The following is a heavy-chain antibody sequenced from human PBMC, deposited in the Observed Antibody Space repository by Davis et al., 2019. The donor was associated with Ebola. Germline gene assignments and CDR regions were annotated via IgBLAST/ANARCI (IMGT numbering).Heavy chain of an antibody. CDR2: ISSSSSYI. CDR3: AGDYYSDY. Sequence: GESLKISCAASGFTFSDYYMSWIRQAPGKGLEWVSSISSSSSYIYYADSVKGRFTISRDNAKNSLYLQMNSLRAEDTAVYYCAGDYYSDYWGQGILVTVSS. V-gene: IGHV3-11*06. CDR1: GFTFSDYY. J-gene: IGHJ4*02. D-gene: IGHD4/OR15-4a*01.